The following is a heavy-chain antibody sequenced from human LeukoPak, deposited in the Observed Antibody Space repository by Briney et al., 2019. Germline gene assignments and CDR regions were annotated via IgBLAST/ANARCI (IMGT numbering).Heavy chain of an antibody. V-gene: IGHV3-30-3*01. CDR3: ARGPVVVVAAQYFDY. CDR2: ISYDGSNK. CDR1: GFTFSSYA. D-gene: IGHD2-15*01. J-gene: IGHJ4*02. Sequence: PGGSLRLSCAASGFTFSSYAMHWVRQAPGKGLEWVAVISYDGSNKYYADPVKGRFTISRDNSKNTLYLQMNSLRAEDTAVYYCARGPVVVVAAQYFDYWGQGTLVTVSS.